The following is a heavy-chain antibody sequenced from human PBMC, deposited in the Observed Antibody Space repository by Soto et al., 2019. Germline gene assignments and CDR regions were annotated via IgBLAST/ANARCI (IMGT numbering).Heavy chain of an antibody. CDR1: GGSMSSSTYY. CDR2: MDYSGRA. V-gene: IGHV4-39*01. CDR3: AGHKRITMVGWAPIRGILNY. Sequence: QVPLQESGPGLVKPSETLSLNCTVFGGSMSSSTYYWGWIRQPPGKGLEWIGGMDYSGRAYYNPSLKIRAPISVDTPRNKFPRSLGPVTAPDPAVYYGAGHKRITMVGWAPIRGILNYWGQETWSPSPQ. J-gene: IGHJ4*01. D-gene: IGHD3-10*01.